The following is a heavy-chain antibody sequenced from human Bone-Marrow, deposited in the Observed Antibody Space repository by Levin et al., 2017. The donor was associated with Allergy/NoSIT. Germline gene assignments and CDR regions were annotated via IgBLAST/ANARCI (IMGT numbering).Heavy chain of an antibody. CDR3: ARLYTTMSEFDY. J-gene: IGHJ4*02. CDR1: GFRFTTYW. Sequence: GESLKISCKTSGFRFTTYWIAWVRQMPGEGLEWMGNIYPSNSETRYSPSFQGQVTISADKSINTAYLQWSGLKASDTAIYYCARLYTTMSEFDYWGQGTLVTVSS. V-gene: IGHV5-51*01. D-gene: IGHD5-18*01. CDR2: IYPSNSET.